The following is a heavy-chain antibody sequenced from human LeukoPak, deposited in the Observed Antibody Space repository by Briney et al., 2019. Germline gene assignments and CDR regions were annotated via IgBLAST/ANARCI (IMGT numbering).Heavy chain of an antibody. CDR3: ASWLGAWYGEDY. CDR1: GFTVSSNY. D-gene: IGHD3-10*01. CDR2: IFGGGGT. V-gene: IGHV3-53*01. Sequence: QPGGSLRLSCAASGFTVSSNYMAWVRQPPGKGLEWVSVIFGGGGTYYAGSVRGRFTISRDNSQNTLFLQMNSLRAEDTAVYYCASWLGAWYGEDYWGQGTRVTVSS. J-gene: IGHJ4*02.